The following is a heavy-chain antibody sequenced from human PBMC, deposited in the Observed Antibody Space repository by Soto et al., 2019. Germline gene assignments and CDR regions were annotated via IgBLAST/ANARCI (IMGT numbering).Heavy chain of an antibody. V-gene: IGHV1-69*01. CDR1: GGTLSTYT. CDR3: ARRGRANPPPTASNWFAP. D-gene: IGHD3-10*01. J-gene: IGHJ5*02. CDR2: VIPTCRTA. Sequence: QLELVQSGAEMKKPGSSVKVSCKASGGTLSTYTISWVRQAPGQGREWLGGVIPTCRTANYAQKLQGKVTITADESTTTAYLELTSLISEDTAVYFWARRGRANPPPTASNWFAPWGQGTLVTVSS.